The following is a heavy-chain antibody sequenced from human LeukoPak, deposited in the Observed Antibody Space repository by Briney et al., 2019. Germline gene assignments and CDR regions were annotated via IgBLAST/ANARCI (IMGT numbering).Heavy chain of an antibody. D-gene: IGHD4-11*01. V-gene: IGHV1-69*13. J-gene: IGHJ5*02. CDR2: IIPIFGTA. Sequence: ASVKVSCKASGGTFSSYAISWVRQAPGQGLEWMGGIIPIFGTANYAQKFQGRVTITADESTSTAYMELSSLRSEDTAVYYCARDNRPDYSNYGSWFDPWGQGILVTVSS. CDR3: ARDNRPDYSNYGSWFDP. CDR1: GGTFSSYA.